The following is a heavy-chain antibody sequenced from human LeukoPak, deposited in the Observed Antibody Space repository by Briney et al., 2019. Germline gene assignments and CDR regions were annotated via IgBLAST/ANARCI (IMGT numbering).Heavy chain of an antibody. Sequence: SETLSLTCTVSGGSISSGSYFWSWIRQPAGKGLEWIGRIYTSGSTNYSPSLKSRVTISVDTSRNQFSLNLTSVTAADTAMYYCAREQRAYRSYYASSGYHDYWGQGTLVTVSS. CDR2: IYTSGST. D-gene: IGHD3-22*01. J-gene: IGHJ4*02. CDR3: AREQRAYRSYYASSGYHDY. CDR1: GGSISSGSYF. V-gene: IGHV4-61*02.